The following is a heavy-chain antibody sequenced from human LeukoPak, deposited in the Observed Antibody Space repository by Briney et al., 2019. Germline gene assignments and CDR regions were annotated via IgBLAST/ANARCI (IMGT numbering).Heavy chain of an antibody. CDR3: ARPLLRYFDTHAFDI. CDR2: IYPGDSDT. V-gene: IGHV5-51*01. CDR1: GESFTDYW. Sequence: GESLKISCTGSGESFTDYWIGWVRQMPGKGLEWMGIIYPGDSDTRYSPSFHGQVTMSVDKSINTAYLQWSSLKASDTAVYYCARPLLRYFDTHAFDIWGQGTMVSVSS. J-gene: IGHJ3*02. D-gene: IGHD3-9*01.